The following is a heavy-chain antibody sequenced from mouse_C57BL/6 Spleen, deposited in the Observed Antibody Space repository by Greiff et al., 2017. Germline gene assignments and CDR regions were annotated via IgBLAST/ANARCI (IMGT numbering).Heavy chain of an antibody. CDR2: IYPGDGDT. V-gene: IGHV1-82*01. Sequence: VQLQQSGPELVKPGASVKISCKASGYAFSSSWMNWVKQRPGKGLEWIGRIYPGDGDTNYNGKFKGKATLTVDKSSSTAYMQLSSLTSEDSAVYYCAKFYYDYEDWFAYWGQGTLVTVSA. D-gene: IGHD2-4*01. CDR3: AKFYYDYEDWFAY. J-gene: IGHJ3*01. CDR1: GYAFSSSW.